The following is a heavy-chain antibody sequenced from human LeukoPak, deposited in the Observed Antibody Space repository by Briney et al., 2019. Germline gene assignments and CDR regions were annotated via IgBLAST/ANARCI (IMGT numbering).Heavy chain of an antibody. V-gene: IGHV1-46*01. Sequence: ASVKVSCKASGYTFTSYCMHWVRQAPGQGLEWMGIINPSGGSTSYAQKFQGRVTMTRDMSTSTVYMELSSLRSEDTAVYYCARGARDTAMVYLGYYYMDVWGKGTTVTISS. D-gene: IGHD5-18*01. J-gene: IGHJ6*03. CDR1: GYTFTSYC. CDR3: ARGARDTAMVYLGYYYMDV. CDR2: INPSGGST.